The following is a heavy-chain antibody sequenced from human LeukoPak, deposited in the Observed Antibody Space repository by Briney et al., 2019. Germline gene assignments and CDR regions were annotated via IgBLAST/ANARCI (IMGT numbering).Heavy chain of an antibody. D-gene: IGHD5-12*01. CDR1: GGSFSGYY. Sequence: SETLSLTCAVYGGSFSGYYWSWIRQPPGKGLEWIGEINHSGSTNYNPSLKSRVTISVDTSKNQFSLKLSSVTAADTAVYYCASAGIVATNWFDPWGQGTLVTVSS. V-gene: IGHV4-34*01. J-gene: IGHJ5*02. CDR2: INHSGST. CDR3: ASAGIVATNWFDP.